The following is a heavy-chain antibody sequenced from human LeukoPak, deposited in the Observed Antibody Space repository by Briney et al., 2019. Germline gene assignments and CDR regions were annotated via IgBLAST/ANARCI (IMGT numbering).Heavy chain of an antibody. J-gene: IGHJ4*02. V-gene: IGHV3-9*01. CDR2: ISWNSGSI. CDR1: EFTFSSYW. Sequence: GGSLRLSCTGSEFTFSSYWMTWVRQAPGKGLEWVSGISWNSGSIGYADSVKGRFTISRDNAKNSLYLQMNSLRTEDTALYYCARAIGVTCISTSCYSFDYWGQGTLVTVSS. CDR3: ARAIGVTCISTSCYSFDY. D-gene: IGHD2-2*02.